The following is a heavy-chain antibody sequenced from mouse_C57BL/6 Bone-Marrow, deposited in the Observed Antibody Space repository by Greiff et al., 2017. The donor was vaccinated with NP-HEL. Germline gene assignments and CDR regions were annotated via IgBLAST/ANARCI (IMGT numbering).Heavy chain of an antibody. D-gene: IGHD3-3*01. CDR3: ARGLDAMDY. Sequence: QVQLQQPGAELVKPGASVKMSCKASGYTFTSYWITWVKQRPGQGLEWIGDIYPGSGSTNYNEKFKSTDTLTVDTDSSPAYMQLSRLTSEDAAVYYCARGLDAMDYWGQGTSVTVSA. CDR2: IYPGSGST. CDR1: GYTFTSYW. J-gene: IGHJ4*01. V-gene: IGHV1-55*01.